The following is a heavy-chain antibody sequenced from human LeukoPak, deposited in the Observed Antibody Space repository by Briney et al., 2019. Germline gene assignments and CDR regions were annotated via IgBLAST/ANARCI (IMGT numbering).Heavy chain of an antibody. Sequence: GGSLRLSCAASGFTFSSYGMFWVRQAPGKGLEWVALISYDGDTEYYADSVKGRFTISRDNSKNTLYLQMNDLRPEDTAVYYCAKTQLVGSYHPPGYCGQGTLVTVSS. V-gene: IGHV3-30*18. D-gene: IGHD1-26*01. CDR2: ISYDGDTE. CDR1: GFTFSSYG. CDR3: AKTQLVGSYHPPGY. J-gene: IGHJ4*02.